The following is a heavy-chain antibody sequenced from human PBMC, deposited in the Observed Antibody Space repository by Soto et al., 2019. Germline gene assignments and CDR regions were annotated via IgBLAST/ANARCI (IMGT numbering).Heavy chain of an antibody. CDR2: ILHDGSLT. CDR1: GLTFSSHG. CDR3: VKDRDSGGSCYSWSLDY. J-gene: IGHJ4*02. V-gene: IGHV3-30*18. Sequence: GGSLRLSCAASGLTFSSHGMHWVRQAPGKGLEWLALILHDGSLTFYGDSVKGRFTISRDNSKNTLNMQMGSLRVEDTALYYCVKDRDSGGSCYSWSLDYWGQGTPVTVSS. D-gene: IGHD2-15*01.